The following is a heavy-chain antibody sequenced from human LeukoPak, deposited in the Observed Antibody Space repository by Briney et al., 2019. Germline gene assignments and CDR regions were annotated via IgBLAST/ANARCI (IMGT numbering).Heavy chain of an antibody. CDR3: AMRELQGYFDY. V-gene: IGHV3-23*01. CDR1: RFTFSSYA. Sequence: GGSLRLSCAASRFTFSSYAMSWVRQAPGKGLEWVSAISGSGGSTYYADSVKGRFIISRDNSKNTLYLQMNSLRAEDTAVYYCAMRELQGYFDYWGQGTLVTVSS. D-gene: IGHD1-26*01. CDR2: ISGSGGST. J-gene: IGHJ4*02.